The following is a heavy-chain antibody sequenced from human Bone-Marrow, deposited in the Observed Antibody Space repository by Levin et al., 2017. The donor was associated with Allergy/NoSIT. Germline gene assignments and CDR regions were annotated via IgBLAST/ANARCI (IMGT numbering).Heavy chain of an antibody. V-gene: IGHV5-51*01. J-gene: IGHJ4*02. CDR2: IYPDDSDT. CDR1: GYSFATYW. D-gene: IGHD3-10*01. CDR3: ATRLGRGYFFDY. Sequence: GGSLRLSCTGSGYSFATYWTLWVRQAPGKGLEWMGIIYPDDSDTKYSPSFQGQVTISADKSINTAYLQWSSLKASDTAMYFCATRLGRGYFFDYWGQGTLVTVSS.